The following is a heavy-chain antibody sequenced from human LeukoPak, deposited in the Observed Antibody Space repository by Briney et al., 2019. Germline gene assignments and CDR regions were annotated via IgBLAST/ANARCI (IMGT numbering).Heavy chain of an antibody. Sequence: SETLSLTCTVSDYSISRGYYWGWIRQPPGRGLEWIGNIYHIGNTHYNPSLKSRITISLDTSKNQFSLKLTSVTAADTAMYFCARNPGKVGATLFNLFDAWGQGTLVTVSS. V-gene: IGHV4-38-2*02. CDR2: IYHIGNT. CDR3: ARNPGKVGATLFNLFDA. CDR1: DYSISRGYY. D-gene: IGHD1-26*01. J-gene: IGHJ5*02.